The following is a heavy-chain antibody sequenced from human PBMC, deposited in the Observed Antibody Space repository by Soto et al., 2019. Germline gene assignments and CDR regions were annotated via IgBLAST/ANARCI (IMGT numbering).Heavy chain of an antibody. J-gene: IGHJ4*02. V-gene: IGHV4-59*01. Sequence: QVQLQESGPGLVKPSETLSLTCTVSGGSISDYYWSWVRQPPGKGLQWIWYIYYTGSTNYNPSLKTRVTISLAPSENQFSLKLSSVTAADTAVYYCARGRHWLDFWGQGTLLTVSS. D-gene: IGHD6-19*01. CDR3: ARGRHWLDF. CDR1: GGSISDYY. CDR2: IYYTGST.